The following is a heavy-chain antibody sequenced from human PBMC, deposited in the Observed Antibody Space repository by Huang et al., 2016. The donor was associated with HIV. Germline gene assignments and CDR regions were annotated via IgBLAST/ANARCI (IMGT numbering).Heavy chain of an antibody. D-gene: IGHD6-13*01. CDR2: SVPLFSGT. CDR1: GGSFNSLA. Sequence: VQLVQSGAEVKRPGTSVKISCKASGGSFNSLAFNWWRQAPGKGLQDMGGSVPLFSGTNYAEQFRGRLSISADKSTSTVFMELRGLTSEDTAVFFCAREGQTWYGKPIAAFEIWGQGTSVIVSP. J-gene: IGHJ3*02. CDR3: AREGQTWYGKPIAAFEI. V-gene: IGHV1-69*10.